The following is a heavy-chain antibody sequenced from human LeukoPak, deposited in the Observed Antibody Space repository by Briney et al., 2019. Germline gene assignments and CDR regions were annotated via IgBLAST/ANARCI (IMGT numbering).Heavy chain of an antibody. J-gene: IGHJ4*02. D-gene: IGHD5-24*01. V-gene: IGHV3-30*18. CDR3: AKDRGGYKRIELDY. Sequence: SGGSLRLSCAASGFTFSSYGMHWVRQAPGKGLEWVAVISYDGSNKYYADSVKGRFTISRDNSKNTLYLQMNSLRAEDTAVYYCAKDRGGYKRIELDYRGQGTLVTVSS. CDR2: ISYDGSNK. CDR1: GFTFSSYG.